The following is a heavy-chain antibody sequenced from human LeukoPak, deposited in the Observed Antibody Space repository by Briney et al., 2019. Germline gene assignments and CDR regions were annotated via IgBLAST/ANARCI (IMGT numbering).Heavy chain of an antibody. CDR2: IYTSGST. CDR1: GGPISSYY. CDR3: ARSTSSSHYFDY. V-gene: IGHV4-4*07. Sequence: SETLSLTCTVSGGPISSYYWSWIRQPAGKGLEWIGRIYTSGSTNYNPSLKSRVTMSVDTSKNQFSLKLSFVTAADTAVYYCARSTSSSHYFDYWGQGTLVTVSS. J-gene: IGHJ4*02. D-gene: IGHD6-6*01.